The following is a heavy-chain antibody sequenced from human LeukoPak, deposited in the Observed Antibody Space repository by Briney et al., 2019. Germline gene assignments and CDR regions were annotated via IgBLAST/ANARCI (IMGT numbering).Heavy chain of an antibody. Sequence: KHGESLQISCLGSGYSLTSYCVGWVPQMPGKGLGGMGIIYPGDSDTRYSPSVQGQVTISADKSISTAYLQWSSLKASDTAMYYCARAYSSGWYVDYWGQGTLVTVSS. CDR3: ARAYSSGWYVDY. D-gene: IGHD6-19*01. CDR2: IYPGDSDT. J-gene: IGHJ4*02. V-gene: IGHV5-51*01. CDR1: GYSLTSYC.